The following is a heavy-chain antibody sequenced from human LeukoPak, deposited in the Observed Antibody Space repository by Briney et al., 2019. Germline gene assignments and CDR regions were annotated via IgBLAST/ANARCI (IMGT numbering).Heavy chain of an antibody. J-gene: IGHJ4*02. CDR1: GFTFSRYA. CDR2: ISGSGGST. Sequence: GGSLRLSCAASGFTFSRYAMSWVSQAPGKGLEWVSAISGSGGSTYYADSVKGRFTNPRHNSKNTLYLEMNSLRAEDAAVYYCASGKYYDFSYWGQGTLVTVSS. V-gene: IGHV3-23*01. D-gene: IGHD3-3*01. CDR3: ASGKYYDFSY.